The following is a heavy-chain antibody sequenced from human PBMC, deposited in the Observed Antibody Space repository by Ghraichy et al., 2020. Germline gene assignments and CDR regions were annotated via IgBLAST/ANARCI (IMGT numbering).Heavy chain of an antibody. V-gene: IGHV3-7*01. D-gene: IGHD2-2*02. CDR1: GFTFSSYW. Sequence: GESLRLSCAASGFTFSSYWMSWVRQAPGKGLEWVANIKQDGSEKYYVDSVKGRFTISRDNAKNSLYLQMNSLRAEDTAVYYCARDGIVPAAIPGDYYYYGMDVWGQGTTVTVSS. CDR3: ARDGIVPAAIPGDYYYYGMDV. CDR2: IKQDGSEK. J-gene: IGHJ6*02.